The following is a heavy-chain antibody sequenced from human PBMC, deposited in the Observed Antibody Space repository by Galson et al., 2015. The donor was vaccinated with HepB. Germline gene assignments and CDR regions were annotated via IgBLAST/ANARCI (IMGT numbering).Heavy chain of an antibody. V-gene: IGHV3-15*07. CDR1: GFTFSNAW. Sequence: SLRLSCAASGFTFSNAWMNWVRQAPGKGLEWVGRIKSKTDGGTTDYAAPVKGRFTISRDDSKNTLYLQMNSLKTEDTAVYYCTTDVQWFGTLPALRDYWGQGTLVTVSS. CDR3: TTDVQWFGTLPALRDY. D-gene: IGHD3-10*01. J-gene: IGHJ4*02. CDR2: IKSKTDGGTT.